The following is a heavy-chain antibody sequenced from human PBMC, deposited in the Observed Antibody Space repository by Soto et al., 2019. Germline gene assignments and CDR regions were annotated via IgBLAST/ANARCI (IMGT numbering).Heavy chain of an antibody. V-gene: IGHV4-34*01. Sequence: SETLSLTCAVYGGSFSGYYWSWIRQPPGKGLEWIGEINHSGSTNYNPSLKSRVTISVDTSKNQFSLKLSSVTAADTAVYYCELYSNYAWFDPWGQGTLVTVSS. CDR1: GGSFSGYY. CDR2: INHSGST. J-gene: IGHJ5*02. CDR3: ELYSNYAWFDP. D-gene: IGHD4-4*01.